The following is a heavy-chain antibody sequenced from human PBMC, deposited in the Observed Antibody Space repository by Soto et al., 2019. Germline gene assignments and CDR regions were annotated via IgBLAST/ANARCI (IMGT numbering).Heavy chain of an antibody. D-gene: IGHD3-9*01. J-gene: IGHJ6*02. CDR3: ARDQRDYDILTGYMDV. Sequence: PSETLSLTCTVSGGSITSSSHYWGWIRQPPGKGLECIGNIYYDGSTYYNPSLKSRVTISVDTSKNQFSLKLSSVTAADTAVYYCARDQRDYDILTGYMDVWGQGTTVTVSS. V-gene: IGHV4-39*07. CDR2: IYYDGST. CDR1: GGSITSSSHY.